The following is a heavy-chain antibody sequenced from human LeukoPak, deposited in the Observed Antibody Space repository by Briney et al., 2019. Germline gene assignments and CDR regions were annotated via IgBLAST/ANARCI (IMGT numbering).Heavy chain of an antibody. D-gene: IGHD1-20*01. CDR2: ISYDGSNK. V-gene: IGHV3-30-3*01. CDR1: GFTFSSYA. J-gene: IGHJ4*02. CDR3: ARDLTYNLPGAFLDY. Sequence: PGGSLRLSCAASGFTFSSYAMHWVRQAPGKGLEWVAVISYDGSNKYYADSVKGRFTISRDNSKNTLYLQMNSLRAEDTAVYYCARDLTYNLPGAFLDYWGQGTLVTVSS.